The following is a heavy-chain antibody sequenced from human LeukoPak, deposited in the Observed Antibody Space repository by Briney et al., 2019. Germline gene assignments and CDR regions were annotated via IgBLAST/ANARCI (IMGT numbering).Heavy chain of an antibody. Sequence: SETLXLTCAVSGYSISSGYYWGWIRRPPGKGREWIGIIYHSGSTYYNPSLKRRVTISVDTSKNQFSLKLSSVTAADTAVYYCARHAGYYYYMDVWGKGTTVTVSS. CDR1: GYSISSGYY. V-gene: IGHV4-38-2*01. D-gene: IGHD1-14*01. J-gene: IGHJ6*03. CDR3: ARHAGYYYYMDV. CDR2: IYHSGST.